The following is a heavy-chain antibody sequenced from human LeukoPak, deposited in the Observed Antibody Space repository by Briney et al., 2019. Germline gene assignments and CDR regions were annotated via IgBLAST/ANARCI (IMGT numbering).Heavy chain of an antibody. Sequence: SETLSLTCTVSGGSISSGSYYWSWIRQPAGKGLEWIGRIYTSGSTNYNPSLKSRVTISVDTSKNQFSLKLSSVTAADTAVYYCARDVRYCSSTSCRTHFDYWGQGTLVTVSS. CDR2: IYTSGST. V-gene: IGHV4-61*02. D-gene: IGHD2-2*01. J-gene: IGHJ4*02. CDR3: ARDVRYCSSTSCRTHFDY. CDR1: GGSISSGSYY.